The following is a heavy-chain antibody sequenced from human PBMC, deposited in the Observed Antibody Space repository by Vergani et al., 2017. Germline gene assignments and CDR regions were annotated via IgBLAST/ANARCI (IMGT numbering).Heavy chain of an antibody. CDR2: IYYSGST. Sequence: QVQLQESGPGLVKPSETLSLTCTVSGRSISSYYWSWIRQPPGKGLEWIGYIYYSGSTNYNPSLKSRVTISVDTSKNQFSLKLSSVTAADTAVYYCARRSRGVDYWGQGTLVTVSS. D-gene: IGHD3-10*01. J-gene: IGHJ4*02. CDR3: ARRSRGVDY. CDR1: GRSISSYY. V-gene: IGHV4-59*01.